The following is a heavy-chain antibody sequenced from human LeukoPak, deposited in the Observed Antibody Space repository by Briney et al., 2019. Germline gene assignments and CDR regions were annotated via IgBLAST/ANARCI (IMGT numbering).Heavy chain of an antibody. CDR2: IWYDGSNK. CDR1: GFTFSSYG. CDR3: AKDTGGGNSDYFDY. J-gene: IGHJ4*02. V-gene: IGHV3-33*06. D-gene: IGHD2-8*02. Sequence: GGSLRLSCAASGFTFSSYGMHWVRQAPGKGLEWVAVIWYDGSNKYYADSVKGRFTISRDNSKNTLYLQMNSLRAEDTAVYYCAKDTGGGNSDYFDYGGQGTLVTVSS.